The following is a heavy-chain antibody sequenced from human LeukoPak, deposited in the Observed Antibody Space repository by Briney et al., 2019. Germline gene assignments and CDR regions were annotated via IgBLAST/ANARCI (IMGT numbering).Heavy chain of an antibody. CDR1: GFTFSSYW. D-gene: IGHD2-15*01. Sequence: GGSLRLSCAASGFTFSSYWMSWVRQAPGKGLEWVSAITGSGGSTYYADSVKGRFTISRDNSKNTLYLQMNSLRAEDTAVYYCAKAENIVVVVAATGALFDYWGQGTLVTVSS. CDR2: ITGSGGST. CDR3: AKAENIVVVVAATGALFDY. V-gene: IGHV3-23*01. J-gene: IGHJ4*02.